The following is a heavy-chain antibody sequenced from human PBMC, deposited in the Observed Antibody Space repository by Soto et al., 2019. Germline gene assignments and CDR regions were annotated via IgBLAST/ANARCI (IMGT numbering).Heavy chain of an antibody. J-gene: IGHJ3*02. V-gene: IGHV1-69*08. D-gene: IGHD5-12*01. CDR1: GSTFSSDT. CDR2: VIPVLGLI. Sequence: QLQLVQSGAEVKKPGSSVKVSCKTSGSTFSSDTFSWVRQAPGQGLEWVGRVIPVLGLINFAQKFQDRVTITADKSTNAAYMELSSLRSEDTAVYYCAREATLDAFDIWGQGTMVTVSS. CDR3: AREATLDAFDI.